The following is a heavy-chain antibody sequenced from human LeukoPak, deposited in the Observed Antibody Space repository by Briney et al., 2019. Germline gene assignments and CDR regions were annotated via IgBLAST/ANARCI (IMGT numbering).Heavy chain of an antibody. Sequence: SETLSLTCTVSGGSISSGDYYWSWIRQPPGKGLEWIGYIYYSGSTYYNPSLKSRVTISVDTSKNQFSLKLSSVTAADTAVYYCARALFRDDYEIDYWGQGTLVTVSS. D-gene: IGHD5-24*01. J-gene: IGHJ4*02. CDR2: IYYSGST. V-gene: IGHV4-30-4*01. CDR3: ARALFRDDYEIDY. CDR1: GGSISSGDYY.